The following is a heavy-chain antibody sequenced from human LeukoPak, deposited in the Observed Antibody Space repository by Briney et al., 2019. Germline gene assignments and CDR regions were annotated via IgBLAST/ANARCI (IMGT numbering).Heavy chain of an antibody. CDR1: GFTFSSYE. CDR3: ARVVYYGSGREYYYYMDV. V-gene: IGHV3-48*03. J-gene: IGHJ6*03. Sequence: PGGSLRLSCAASGFTFSSYEMNWVRQAPGKGLEWVSYISCSGSTIYYADSVKGRFTISRDNAKNSLYLQMNSLRAEDTAVYYCARVVYYGSGREYYYYMDVWGKGTTVTVSS. CDR2: ISCSGSTI. D-gene: IGHD3-10*01.